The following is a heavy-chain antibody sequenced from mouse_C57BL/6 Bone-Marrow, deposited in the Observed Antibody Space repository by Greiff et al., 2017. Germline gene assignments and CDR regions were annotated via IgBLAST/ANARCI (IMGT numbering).Heavy chain of an antibody. CDR2: IDPENGDT. CDR3: TSWFLDYAMDY. Sequence: VQLQQSGAELVRPGASVKLSCTASGFNIKDDYMHWVKQRPEQGLEWIGRIDPENGDTEYASKFQGKATIPAEPSSNTAYLQLSSLTSDDTAVDYCTSWFLDYAMDYWGQGTSVTVSS. J-gene: IGHJ4*01. V-gene: IGHV14-4*01. CDR1: GFNIKDDY. D-gene: IGHD2-2*01.